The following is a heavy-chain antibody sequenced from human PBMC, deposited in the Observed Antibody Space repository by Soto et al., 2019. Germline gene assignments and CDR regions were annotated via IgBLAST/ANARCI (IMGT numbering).Heavy chain of an antibody. V-gene: IGHV3-15*07. CDR3: TTKVEKRPLMVYASY. CDR1: GFTFSNAW. Sequence: GGSLRLSCAASGFTFSNAWMNWVRQAPGKGLEWVGRIKSKTDGGTTDYAAPVKGRFTISREDSKNTLYLQMNSLKTEDTAVYYCTTKVEKRPLMVYASYWGQGTLVTVSS. D-gene: IGHD2-8*01. J-gene: IGHJ4*02. CDR2: IKSKTDGGTT.